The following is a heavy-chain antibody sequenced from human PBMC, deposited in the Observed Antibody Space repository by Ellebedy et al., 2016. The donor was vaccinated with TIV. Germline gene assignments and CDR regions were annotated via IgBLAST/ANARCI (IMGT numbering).Heavy chain of an antibody. J-gene: IGHJ4*02. D-gene: IGHD6-13*01. CDR3: ARKPPGIGAAGHDF. V-gene: IGHV5-51*01. Sequence: KVSCKGSGYSFTSYWVGWVRQLPGKGVEWMEIIYPGYSDTRYSPSFQGEVTISADKSISTAYLQWSSLKASATTIYYCARKPPGIGAAGHDFWGQGTLVTVSS. CDR1: GYSFTSYW. CDR2: IYPGYSDT.